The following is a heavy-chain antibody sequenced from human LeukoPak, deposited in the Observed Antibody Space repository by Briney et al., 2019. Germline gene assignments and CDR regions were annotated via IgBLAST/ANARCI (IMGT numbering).Heavy chain of an antibody. CDR1: GGSISSYY. Sequence: SETLSLTCTVSGGSISSYYWSWIRQPPGKGLEWIGYIYYSGSTNHNPSLKSRVTISVDTSKDQFSLKLSSVTAADTAVYYCARGCRDSSGWYYYMDVWGKGTTVTVSS. CDR2: IYYSGST. J-gene: IGHJ6*03. D-gene: IGHD6-19*01. CDR3: ARGCRDSSGWYYYMDV. V-gene: IGHV4-59*01.